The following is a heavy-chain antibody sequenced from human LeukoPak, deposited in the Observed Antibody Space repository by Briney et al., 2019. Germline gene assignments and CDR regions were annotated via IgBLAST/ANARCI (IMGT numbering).Heavy chain of an antibody. CDR1: GFSFSRYA. CDR2: ISYDGSDK. CDR3: ARGAYSSSWLNFDY. D-gene: IGHD6-13*01. Sequence: GRSLRLSCAAPGFSFSRYAMHWVRQAPGKGLEWVALISYDGSDKYYADSVKGRFSISRDNSKNTLYLQMNSLRAEDTAVYYCARGAYSSSWLNFDYWGQGTLVTVPS. V-gene: IGHV3-30*04. J-gene: IGHJ4*02.